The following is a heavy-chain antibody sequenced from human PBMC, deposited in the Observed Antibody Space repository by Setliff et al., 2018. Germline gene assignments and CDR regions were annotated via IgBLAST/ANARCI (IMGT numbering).Heavy chain of an antibody. D-gene: IGHD2-21*01. J-gene: IGHJ3*02. CDR1: GGSISSSSYY. CDR3: ARVSMVIAIRNAFDI. Sequence: SETLSLTCTVSGGSISSSSYYWSWIRQHPGKGLEWIGYIYYSGSTYYNPSLKSRVTISVDTSKNQFSLKLNSVTAADTAVYYCARVSMVIAIRNAFDIWGQGTMVTVS. CDR2: IYYSGST. V-gene: IGHV4-31*03.